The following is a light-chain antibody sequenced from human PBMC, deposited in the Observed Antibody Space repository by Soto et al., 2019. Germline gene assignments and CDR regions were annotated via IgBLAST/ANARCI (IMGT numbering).Light chain of an antibody. J-gene: IGKJ2*01. CDR1: QSVTNNY. V-gene: IGKV3-20*01. CDR2: GSS. CDR3: QQYGSSPPYT. Sequence: EVVLTQSPGTLSLSPGERATLSCRASQSVTNNYFAWYQQKPGQGPRLLIFGSSDRATGIPDRFSGSGSGPDFTLTISRLEPEDFAVYYCQQYGSSPPYTFGQGTKLEIK.